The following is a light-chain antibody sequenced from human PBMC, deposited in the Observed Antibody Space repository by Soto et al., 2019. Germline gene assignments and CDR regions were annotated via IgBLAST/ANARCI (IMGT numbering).Light chain of an antibody. CDR3: QTWATGIRV. Sequence: QLVLTQSPSASASLGASVKLTCTLSSGHSNYAIAWHQQQPEKGPRYLMNLNSDDSHTKGDGIPDRFSGSSSGAERYLTISSLQSEDDADYYCQTWATGIRVFGGGTKLTVL. CDR1: SGHSNYA. CDR2: LNSDDSH. J-gene: IGLJ3*02. V-gene: IGLV4-69*01.